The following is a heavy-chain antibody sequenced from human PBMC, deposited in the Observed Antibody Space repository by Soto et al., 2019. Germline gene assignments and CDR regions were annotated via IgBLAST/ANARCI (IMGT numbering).Heavy chain of an antibody. CDR3: ARWGMIVVTDAFDI. CDR2: LSAYNGNT. J-gene: IGHJ3*02. CDR1: VYTFTSYG. V-gene: IGHV1-18*01. D-gene: IGHD3-22*01. Sequence: QVQLVQSGAEVKKPGASVKVSCKASVYTFTSYGISWVRQSPGPGLEWMGWLSAYNGNTNYEQKLQGRVTMTTDTSKRTAYMELRRLRSADTAVYYCARWGMIVVTDAFDIWGQGTMVTFSS.